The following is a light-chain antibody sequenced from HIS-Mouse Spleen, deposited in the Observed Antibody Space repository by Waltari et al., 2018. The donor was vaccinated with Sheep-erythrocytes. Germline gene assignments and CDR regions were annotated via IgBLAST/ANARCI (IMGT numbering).Light chain of an antibody. CDR1: SSDVGGYNY. CDR3: CSYAGSYNHV. CDR2: DFS. V-gene: IGLV2-11*01. J-gene: IGLJ1*01. Sequence: QSALTQPRSVSGSPGQSVTISCTGTSSDVGGYNYVSWYQQHPVKAPKLMPYDFSKRPSGVPDRFSGSKSGNTASLTISGLQAEDEADYYCCSYAGSYNHVFATGTKVTVL.